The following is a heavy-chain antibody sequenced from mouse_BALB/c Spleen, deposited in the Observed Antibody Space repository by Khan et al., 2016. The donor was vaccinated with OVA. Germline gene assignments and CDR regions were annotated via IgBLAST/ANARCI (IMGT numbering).Heavy chain of an antibody. Sequence: EVQLQESGPGLVKPSQSLSLTCTVTGYSITSDYVWNWIRQFPGNKLEWMGYISSTGSTSYNPSLKSRISITRDTSKNQFFLQLNSVTTEDTATYYCARSRYCSDGYSLDFWGRGTSVTVSS. J-gene: IGHJ4*01. CDR1: GYSITSDYV. D-gene: IGHD2-13*01. V-gene: IGHV3-2*02. CDR3: ARSRYCSDGYSLDF. CDR2: ISSTGST.